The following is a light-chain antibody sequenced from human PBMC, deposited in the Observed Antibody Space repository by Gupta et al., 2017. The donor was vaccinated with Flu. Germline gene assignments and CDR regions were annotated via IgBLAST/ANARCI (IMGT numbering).Light chain of an antibody. CDR2: AVS. J-gene: IGKJ2*01. V-gene: IGKV1-39*01. Sequence: DLQMTQSPPSLSASVGDSVTITCRASESVSRYLNWYQQKPGKAPNLLMYAVSTLRSGVPSRFSGSGSGTEFTLTISTLQPEDSATYYCQQSDSLPMTFGQGTKLEIK. CDR1: ESVSRY. CDR3: QQSDSLPMT.